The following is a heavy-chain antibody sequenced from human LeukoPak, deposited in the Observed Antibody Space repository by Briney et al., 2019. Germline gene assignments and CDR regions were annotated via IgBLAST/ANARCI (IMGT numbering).Heavy chain of an antibody. CDR2: IYYTGST. CDR1: GGSISSYY. V-gene: IGHV4-59*01. D-gene: IGHD6-19*01. J-gene: IGHJ3*02. Sequence: PSETLSLTCTVSGGSISSYYWSWIRQPPGKGLERIGYIYYTGSTNYNPSLKSRVTILVDTSKNQFSLKLSSVTAADTAVYYCAREEVAVAAGSAFDIWGQGTMVTVSS. CDR3: AREEVAVAAGSAFDI.